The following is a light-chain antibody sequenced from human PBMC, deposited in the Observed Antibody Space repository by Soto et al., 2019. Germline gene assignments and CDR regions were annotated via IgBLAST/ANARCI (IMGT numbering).Light chain of an antibody. CDR1: QSVNSY. J-gene: IGKJ5*01. CDR2: DAS. V-gene: IGKV3-11*01. CDR3: QQHNDWPT. Sequence: EIVLTQSPATLSLSPGERATLSCRASQSVNSYLAWYQQKPGQAPRLLIYDASNRATGIPDRFSGSGSGTEFILTISSVESEDFAIYYCQQHNDWPTFGQGTRLEIK.